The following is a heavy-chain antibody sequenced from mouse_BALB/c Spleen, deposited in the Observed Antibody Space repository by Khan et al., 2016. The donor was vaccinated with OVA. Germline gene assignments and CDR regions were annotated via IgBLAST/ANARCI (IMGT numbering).Heavy chain of an antibody. CDR3: ARQGGIYDGPFDY. Sequence: EVQLQESGGGLVKPGGSLKLSCAASGFTFNNYAMSWVRQTPEKRLEWVATVSSGGSYTYYPDSVKGRFTISRDKAKNTLYLQMSSLRSEDTAMYYCARQGGIYDGPFDYWGQGTTLTVSS. CDR1: GFTFNNYA. D-gene: IGHD2-3*01. CDR2: VSSGGSYT. J-gene: IGHJ2*01. V-gene: IGHV5-9-3*01.